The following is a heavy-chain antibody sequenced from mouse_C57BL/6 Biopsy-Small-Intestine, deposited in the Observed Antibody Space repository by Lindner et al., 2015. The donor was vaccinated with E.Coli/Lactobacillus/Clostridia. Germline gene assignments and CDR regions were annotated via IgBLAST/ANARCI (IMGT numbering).Heavy chain of an antibody. CDR1: GFTFSSYA. CDR3: ARAGFYYYGSSYGYFDV. Sequence: VQLQESGGGLVKPGGSLKLSCAASGFTFSSYAMSWVRQTPEKRLEWVATISDGGSYTYYPDNVKGRFTISRDNAKNNLYLQMNHLKSEDTAMYYCARAGFYYYGSSYGYFDVWGTGTTVTVSS. J-gene: IGHJ1*03. V-gene: IGHV5-4*01. CDR2: ISDGGSYT. D-gene: IGHD1-1*01.